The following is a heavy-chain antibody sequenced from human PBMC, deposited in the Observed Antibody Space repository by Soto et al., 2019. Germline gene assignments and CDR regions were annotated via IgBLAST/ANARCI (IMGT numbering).Heavy chain of an antibody. CDR2: IYYSGST. V-gene: IGHV4-39*01. D-gene: IGHD2-15*01. CDR3: ARTPSVDYGMDV. CDR1: GGSISSSSYY. Sequence: QLQLQESGPGLVKPSETLSLTCTVSGGSISSSSYYWGWIRQSPGKGLEWIGSIYYSGSTYYNPSLKSRVTISVDTSKNQFSLKLSSVTAADTAVYYCARTPSVDYGMDVWGQGTTVTVSS. J-gene: IGHJ6*02.